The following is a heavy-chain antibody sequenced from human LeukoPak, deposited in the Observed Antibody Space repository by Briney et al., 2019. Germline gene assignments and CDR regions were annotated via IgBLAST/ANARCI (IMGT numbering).Heavy chain of an antibody. CDR1: GGTFSSYA. V-gene: IGHV1-69*13. CDR3: ARDPEPETTSADY. D-gene: IGHD1-7*01. Sequence: GASVKVSCKAPGGTFSSYAISWVRQAPGQGLEWMGGIIPIFGTANYAQKFQGRVTITADESTSTAYMELSSLRSEDTAVYYCARDPEPETTSADYWGQGTLVTVSS. J-gene: IGHJ4*02. CDR2: IIPIFGTA.